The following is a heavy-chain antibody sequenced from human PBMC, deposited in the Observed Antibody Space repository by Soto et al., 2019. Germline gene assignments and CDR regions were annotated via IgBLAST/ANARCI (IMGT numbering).Heavy chain of an antibody. Sequence: QVQLQESGPGLVKPSQSLSLTCTVAGDSISSGGHYWSWIRQHPGKGLEWIGDVYYTGTTFSNPPLKSRVAMPVDTSKNQVSLKVGSEADADKAVEFCANDNVVDSKSYFNYWGPGTLGTVSS. V-gene: IGHV4-31*03. D-gene: IGHD3-22*01. CDR2: VYYTGTT. CDR3: ANDNVVDSKSYFNY. CDR1: GDSISSGGHY. J-gene: IGHJ4*02.